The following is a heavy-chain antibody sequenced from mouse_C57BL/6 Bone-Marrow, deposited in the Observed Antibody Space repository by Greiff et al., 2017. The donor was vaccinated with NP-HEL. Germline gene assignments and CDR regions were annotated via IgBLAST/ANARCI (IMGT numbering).Heavy chain of an antibody. D-gene: IGHD2-5*01. CDR1: GYTFTSYW. V-gene: IGHV1-59*01. CDR2: IDPSDSYT. Sequence: QVQLQQSGAELVRPGTSVKLSCKASGYTFTSYWMHWVKQRPGQGLEWIGVIDPSDSYTNYNQKFKGKATLTVDTSSSTAYMQLSSLTSEDSAVYYCARDDYSNYWYFDVWGTGTTVTVSS. J-gene: IGHJ1*03. CDR3: ARDDYSNYWYFDV.